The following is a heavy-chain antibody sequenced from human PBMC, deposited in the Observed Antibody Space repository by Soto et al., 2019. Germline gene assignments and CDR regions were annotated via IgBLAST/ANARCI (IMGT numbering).Heavy chain of an antibody. CDR3: ATRGGYDYVWGSYRHGIFDY. V-gene: IGHV4-31*03. J-gene: IGHJ4*02. CDR1: GGSISSGGYY. CDR2: IYYSGST. Sequence: QVQLQESGPGLVKPSQTLSLTCTVSGGSISSGGYYWSWIRQHPGKGLEWIGYIYYSGSTYYNPSRMSRVTISVDPSKNQFSLKLSSVTAADTAVYYCATRGGYDYVWGSYRHGIFDYWGQGTLVTVSS. D-gene: IGHD3-16*02.